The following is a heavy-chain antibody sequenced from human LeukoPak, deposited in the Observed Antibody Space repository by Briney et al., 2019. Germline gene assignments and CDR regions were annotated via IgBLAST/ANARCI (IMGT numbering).Heavy chain of an antibody. D-gene: IGHD6-19*01. J-gene: IGHJ4*02. CDR1: GGSISSYY. CDR2: IYYSGST. CDR3: ARRTYSSGFDYIDY. Sequence: SETLSLTCTVSGGSISSYYWSWLRQPPGKGLEWIGYIYYSGSTSYNPSLKSRVTISVDTSKSQFSLKLSSVIAADTAVYYCARRTYSSGFDYIDYWGQGTLVTVSS. V-gene: IGHV4-59*08.